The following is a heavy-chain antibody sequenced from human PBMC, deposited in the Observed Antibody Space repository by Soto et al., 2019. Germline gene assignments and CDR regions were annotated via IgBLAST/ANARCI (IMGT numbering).Heavy chain of an antibody. CDR1: GCSISSGDYY. J-gene: IGHJ6*03. Sequence: SETLSLTCTVSGCSISSGDYYWSWIRQHPGKGLEWIGYIYYSGSTYYNPSLKSRVTISVDTSKNQFSLKLSSVTAADTAVYYCARGGLKTYMDVWGKGTTVTVS. CDR2: IYYSGST. V-gene: IGHV4-31*03. CDR3: ARGGLKTYMDV. D-gene: IGHD5-12*01.